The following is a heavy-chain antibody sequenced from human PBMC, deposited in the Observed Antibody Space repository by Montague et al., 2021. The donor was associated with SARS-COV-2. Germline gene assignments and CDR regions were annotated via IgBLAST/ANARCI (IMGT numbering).Heavy chain of an antibody. CDR2: IYYSGNT. V-gene: IGHV4-59*12. CDR3: AGPGLGCESGVHNWCTDAFDI. CDR1: SGSINYYY. D-gene: IGHD5/OR15-5a*01. Sequence: SETLSLTCAVSSGSINYYYLSWIRQSPGKGLEWIGYIYYSGNTNYSPSLQSRVTISVDSSKTQFSLRLTSVTAADTAVYYCAGPGLGCESGVHNWCTDAFDIWGQGTVVTVSS. J-gene: IGHJ3*02.